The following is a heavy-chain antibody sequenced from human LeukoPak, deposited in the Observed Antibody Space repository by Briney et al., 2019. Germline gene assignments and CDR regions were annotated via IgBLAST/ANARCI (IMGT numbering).Heavy chain of an antibody. V-gene: IGHV1-24*01. CDR2: FDPEVGDK. J-gene: IGHJ4*02. Sequence: GASVKVSCKISGHALSDLSIHWVRQAPGRGPEWMGGFDPEVGDKMHAQKFQGRVTMTEDTSTDTAYMELNSLRSDDTAVYYCARWVLRFLEWLPTGGHFDYWGQGTLVTVSS. CDR1: GHALSDLS. CDR3: ARWVLRFLEWLPTGGHFDY. D-gene: IGHD3-3*01.